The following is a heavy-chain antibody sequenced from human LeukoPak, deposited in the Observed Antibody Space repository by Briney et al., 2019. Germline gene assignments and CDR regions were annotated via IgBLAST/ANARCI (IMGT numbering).Heavy chain of an antibody. J-gene: IGHJ5*02. CDR2: IYYSGST. V-gene: IGHV4-59*01. Sequence: SETLSLTCTVSGGSISSYYWSWIRQPPGKGLEWIGYIYYSGSTNYNPSLKSRVTISVDTSKNQFSLKLSSVTAADTAVYYCARVKDDFWSGYWNWFDPWGQGTLVIVSS. CDR1: GGSISSYY. CDR3: ARVKDDFWSGYWNWFDP. D-gene: IGHD3-3*01.